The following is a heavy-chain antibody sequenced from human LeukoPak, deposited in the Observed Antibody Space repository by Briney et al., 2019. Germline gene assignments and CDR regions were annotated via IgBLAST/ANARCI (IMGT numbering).Heavy chain of an antibody. V-gene: IGHV1-3*01. CDR2: INAGNGNT. CDR1: GYTFTSYA. J-gene: IGHJ4*02. Sequence: GASVKVSCKASGYTFTSYAMHWVRQAPGQRLEWMGYINAGNGNTKYSQKFQGRVTMTEDTSTDTAYMELSSLRSEDTAVYYCATDAVGAPFDYWGQGTLVTVSS. CDR3: ATDAVGAPFDY. D-gene: IGHD1-26*01.